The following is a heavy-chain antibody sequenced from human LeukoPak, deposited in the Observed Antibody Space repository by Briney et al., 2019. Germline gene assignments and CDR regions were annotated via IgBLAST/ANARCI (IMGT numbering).Heavy chain of an antibody. J-gene: IGHJ4*02. CDR3: ARDVYSSGWYDFDY. V-gene: IGHV4-38-2*02. D-gene: IGHD6-19*01. CDR2: IYHSGST. Sequence: SETLSLTCTVSGYSISSGYYWGWIRQPPGKGLEWIGSIYHSGSTYYNPSLKSRVTISVDTSKNQFSLKLSSVTAADTAVYYCARDVYSSGWYDFDYWGQGTLVTVSS. CDR1: GYSISSGYY.